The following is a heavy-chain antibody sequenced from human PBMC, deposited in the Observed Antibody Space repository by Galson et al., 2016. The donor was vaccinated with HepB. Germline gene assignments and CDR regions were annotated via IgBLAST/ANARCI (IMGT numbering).Heavy chain of an antibody. D-gene: IGHD3-10*01. CDR3: ATKQEGITMIRGVTVDYYGMDV. V-gene: IGHV3-53*01. CDR1: GFTVSS. CDR2: IYSGGST. J-gene: IGHJ6*02. Sequence: SLRLSCAASGFTVSSMTWVRQAPGKGLEWVSVIYSGGSTYYTDSVKGRFTISRDNSKNTVYLQMNSLRAEDTATYHCATKQEGITMIRGVTVDYYGMDVWGQGTTVTVSS.